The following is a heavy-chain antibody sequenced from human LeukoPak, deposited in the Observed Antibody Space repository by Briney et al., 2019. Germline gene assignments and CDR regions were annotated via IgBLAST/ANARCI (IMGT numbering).Heavy chain of an antibody. CDR1: GGSISSYY. J-gene: IGHJ4*02. V-gene: IGHV4-59*01. D-gene: IGHD4-23*01. Sequence: PSETLSLTSTVSGGSISSYYWSWIRQPPGKGLEWIGYIYYTGSTNYNPSLKSRVTISVDTSKNQFSLQLSSVTAADTAVYYCARVGFGNTPHPIDYWGQGTLVTVSS. CDR3: ARVGFGNTPHPIDY. CDR2: IYYTGST.